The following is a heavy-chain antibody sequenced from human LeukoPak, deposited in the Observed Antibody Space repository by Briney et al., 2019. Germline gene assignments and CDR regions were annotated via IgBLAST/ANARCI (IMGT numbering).Heavy chain of an antibody. D-gene: IGHD1-26*01. CDR1: GYTFTSYY. V-gene: IGHV1-2*02. Sequence: ASVKVSCKASGYTFTSYYMHWVRQAPGQGLEWMGWINPNSGGTNYAQKFQGRVTMTRGTSISTAYMELSRLRSDDTAVYYCARDSVSGGPDYWGQGTLVTVSS. CDR3: ARDSVSGGPDY. CDR2: INPNSGGT. J-gene: IGHJ4*02.